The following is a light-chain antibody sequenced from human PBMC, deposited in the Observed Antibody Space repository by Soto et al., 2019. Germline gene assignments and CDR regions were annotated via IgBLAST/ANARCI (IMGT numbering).Light chain of an antibody. CDR1: SSDVGGYNY. CDR2: DVS. J-gene: IGLJ1*01. Sequence: QSVLTQPASVSGSPGQSITISCTGTSSDVGGYNYVSWYQQHPGKAPKLMIYDVSNRPSGVSNRFSDSKSGNTASLTISGLQAEDEADYYCSSYTSSSTLVFGTGTKLTVL. CDR3: SSYTSSSTLV. V-gene: IGLV2-14*01.